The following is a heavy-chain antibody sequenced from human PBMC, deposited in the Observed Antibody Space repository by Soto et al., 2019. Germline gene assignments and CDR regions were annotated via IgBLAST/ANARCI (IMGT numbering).Heavy chain of an antibody. CDR1: GGSISRGGYF. Sequence: SETLSLTCAVSGGSISRGGYFWSWIRQPPGKGLEWIGYIYHSGSTYYNPSLKSRVSISVDRSKNQFSLKLSSVTAADTAVYYCARHLVRGAYYGSGSYYPYYGMDVWGQGPTVT. CDR2: IYHSGST. CDR3: ARHLVRGAYYGSGSYYPYYGMDV. J-gene: IGHJ6*02. D-gene: IGHD3-10*01. V-gene: IGHV4-30-2*01.